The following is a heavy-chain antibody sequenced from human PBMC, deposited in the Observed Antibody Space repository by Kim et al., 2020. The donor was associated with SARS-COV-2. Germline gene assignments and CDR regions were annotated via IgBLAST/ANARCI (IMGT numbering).Heavy chain of an antibody. CDR3: ARRVRFFAKIDY. CDR1: GGSINSSRYH. CDR2: IFYSGST. Sequence: SETLSLTCHVSGGSINSSRYHWAWIRQPPGKGLEWIGHIFYSGSTFSNPSLKSRLTMSVDTSKNQFSLRLSSVTAADTAVYYCARRVRFFAKIDYWGQG. D-gene: IGHD3-3*01. J-gene: IGHJ4*02. V-gene: IGHV4-39*01.